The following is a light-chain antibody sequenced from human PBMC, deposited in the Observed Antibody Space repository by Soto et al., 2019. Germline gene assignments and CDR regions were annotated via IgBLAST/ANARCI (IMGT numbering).Light chain of an antibody. CDR1: QSISSW. J-gene: IGKJ1*01. Sequence: DIQMTQSPSTLSASVGDRVTITCRASQSISSWLAWYQQKPGKAPKLLIYKASSLESRVPSRFSGSGSGTEFTLTIRSLQPDDFATYYCQQYNSYSQTFGQGTKVDIK. V-gene: IGKV1-5*03. CDR2: KAS. CDR3: QQYNSYSQT.